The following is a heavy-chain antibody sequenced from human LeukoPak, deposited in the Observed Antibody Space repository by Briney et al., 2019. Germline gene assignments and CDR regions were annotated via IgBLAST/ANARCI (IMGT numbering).Heavy chain of an antibody. CDR3: AREGSWFGGGYFDY. CDR2: INPNSGGT. Sequence: ASVKVSCKASGYTFTGYYMHWVRPAPGQGLEWMGWINPNSGGTNYAQKFQGWVTMTRDTSISTAYMELSRLRSDDTAVYYCAREGSWFGGGYFDYWGQGTLVTVSS. D-gene: IGHD3-10*01. J-gene: IGHJ4*02. V-gene: IGHV1-2*04. CDR1: GYTFTGYY.